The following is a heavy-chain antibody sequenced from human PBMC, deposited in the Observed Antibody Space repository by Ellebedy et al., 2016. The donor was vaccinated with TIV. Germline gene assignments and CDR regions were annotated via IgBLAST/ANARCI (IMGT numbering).Heavy chain of an antibody. Sequence: SVKVSXXASGGTFSSYAISWVRQAPGQGLEWMGGIIPIFGTANYAQKFQGRVTITADESTSTAYMELSSLRSEDTAVYYCADGDVVGPGIGYWGQGTLVTVSS. CDR1: GGTFSSYA. D-gene: IGHD2-15*01. V-gene: IGHV1-69*13. CDR3: ADGDVVGPGIGY. J-gene: IGHJ4*02. CDR2: IIPIFGTA.